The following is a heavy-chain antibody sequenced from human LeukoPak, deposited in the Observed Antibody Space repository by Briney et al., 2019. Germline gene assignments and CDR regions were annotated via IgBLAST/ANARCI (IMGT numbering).Heavy chain of an antibody. D-gene: IGHD5-24*01. Sequence: PGGSLRLSCAASGFTVSSNYMSWVRQAPGKGLEWVSSISSSSSYIYYADSVKGRFTISRDNAKNSLYLQMNSLRAEDTAVYYCARDGYNSVNFDYWGQGTLVTVSS. V-gene: IGHV3-21*01. CDR1: GFTVSSNY. CDR3: ARDGYNSVNFDY. J-gene: IGHJ4*02. CDR2: ISSSSSYI.